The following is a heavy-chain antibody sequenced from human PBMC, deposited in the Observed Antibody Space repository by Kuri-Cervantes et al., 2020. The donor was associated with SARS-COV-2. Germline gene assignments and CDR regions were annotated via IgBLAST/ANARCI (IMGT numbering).Heavy chain of an antibody. Sequence: ASVKVSCKVSGYTLTELSMHWVRQAPGKGPEWMGGFDPEDGETIYAQKFQGRVTMTEDTSTDTAYMELSSLRSEDTAVYYCARGLVDRYCSSTSCPYYYYYYMDVWGKGTTVTVSS. CDR3: ARGLVDRYCSSTSCPYYYYYYMDV. V-gene: IGHV1-24*01. D-gene: IGHD2-2*01. CDR1: GYTLTELS. CDR2: FDPEDGET. J-gene: IGHJ6*03.